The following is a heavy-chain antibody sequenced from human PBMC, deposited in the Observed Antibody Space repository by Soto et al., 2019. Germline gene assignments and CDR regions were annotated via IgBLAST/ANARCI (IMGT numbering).Heavy chain of an antibody. J-gene: IGHJ4*02. V-gene: IGHV1-18*01. CDR2: TVAGSGNR. D-gene: IGHD3-10*01. CDR1: GYAFMSYG. Sequence: QVQLMQSGAEVTKPGASVTLSCKTSGYAFMSYGLSWVRLAPGQGLEWMGWTVAGSGNRIYAQKFQDRIKMNIDTSTNTGYMELRRLRSDDSALYFCTRVAGYGSGSRHFDTWGQGTLVTVSS. CDR3: TRVAGYGSGSRHFDT.